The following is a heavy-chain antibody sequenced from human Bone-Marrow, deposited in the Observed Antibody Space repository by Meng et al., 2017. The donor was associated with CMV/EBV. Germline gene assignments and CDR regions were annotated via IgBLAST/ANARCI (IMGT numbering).Heavy chain of an antibody. V-gene: IGHV3-48*01. CDR1: EFNFGTYG. CDR3: AWDGAS. J-gene: IGHJ5*02. D-gene: IGHD3-10*01. CDR2: ISSDDRTK. Sequence: GESLKISCVASEFNFGTYGLNWVRQAPGRGLEWISFISSDDRTKTYADSVKGRFIISRDNSKNTLYLQMNSLRPEDTAIYYCAWDGASWGQGTLVTVSS.